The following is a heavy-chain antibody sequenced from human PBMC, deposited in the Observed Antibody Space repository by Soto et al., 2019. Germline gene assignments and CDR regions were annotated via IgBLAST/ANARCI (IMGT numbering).Heavy chain of an antibody. CDR3: ARDPLVVVPAASGDGGYYYGMDV. J-gene: IGHJ6*02. CDR2: ISAYNGNT. V-gene: IGHV1-18*01. Sequence: QVQLVQSGAEVKKPGASVKVSCKASGYTFTSYGISWVRQAPGQGLEWMGWISAYNGNTNYAQKLQGRVTMTTDTSTSIAYMELRSLRSDDTAVYYCARDPLVVVPAASGDGGYYYGMDVWGQGTTVTVSS. CDR1: GYTFTSYG. D-gene: IGHD2-2*01.